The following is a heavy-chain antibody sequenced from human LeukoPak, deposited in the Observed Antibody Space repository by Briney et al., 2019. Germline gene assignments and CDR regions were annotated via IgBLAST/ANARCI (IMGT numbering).Heavy chain of an antibody. V-gene: IGHV3-20*04. CDR1: GFTLNNYW. Sequence: PGGSLRLSCAASGFTLNNYWMHWVRQAPGKGLEWVSGINWNGGSTGYADSVKGRFTISRDNAKNSLYLQVSSLRAEDTAWYYCARGQNYYGSGSQTFDIWGQGTMVTVSS. CDR3: ARGQNYYGSGSQTFDI. J-gene: IGHJ3*02. CDR2: INWNGGST. D-gene: IGHD3-10*01.